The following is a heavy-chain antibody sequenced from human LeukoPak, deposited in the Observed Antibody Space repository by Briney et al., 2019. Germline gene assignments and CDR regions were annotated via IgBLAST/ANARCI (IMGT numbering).Heavy chain of an antibody. CDR1: GYTFTSYY. V-gene: IGHV1-46*01. Sequence: ASVKVSCKASGYTFTSYYMHWVRQAPGQGLEWMGLIYPSGGSTSYAQKFQGRVTMTRDTSTSTVYMELSSLRSEDTAVYYCARDRYYYGSGSTRYYFDYWGQGTLVTVSS. D-gene: IGHD3-10*01. J-gene: IGHJ4*02. CDR3: ARDRYYYGSGSTRYYFDY. CDR2: IYPSGGST.